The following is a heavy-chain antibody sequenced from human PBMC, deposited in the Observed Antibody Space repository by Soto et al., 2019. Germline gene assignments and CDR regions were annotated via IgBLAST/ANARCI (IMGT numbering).Heavy chain of an antibody. D-gene: IGHD3-10*01. V-gene: IGHV4-59*01. J-gene: IGHJ5*02. CDR2: IYYSGST. CDR3: ARETFHYYGSGSYYNWFDP. Sequence: GKGLEWIGYIYYSGSTNYNPSLKSRVTISVDTSKNQFSLKLSSVTAADTAVYYCARETFHYYGSGSYYNWFDPWGQGTLVTVSS.